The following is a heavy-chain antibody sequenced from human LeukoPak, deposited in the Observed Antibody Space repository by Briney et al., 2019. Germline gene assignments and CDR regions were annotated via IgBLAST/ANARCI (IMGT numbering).Heavy chain of an antibody. D-gene: IGHD3-3*01. CDR1: GYSISSGYY. CDR3: ARIFGVPDYPDY. CDR2: IYHSGST. V-gene: IGHV4-38-2*02. Sequence: SETLSLTCTVSGYSISSGYYWGWIRQPPGKGLEWIGSIYHSGSTYYNPSLKSRVTISVDTSKNQFSLKLSSVTAADTAVYYCARIFGVPDYPDYWGQGTLVTVSS. J-gene: IGHJ4*02.